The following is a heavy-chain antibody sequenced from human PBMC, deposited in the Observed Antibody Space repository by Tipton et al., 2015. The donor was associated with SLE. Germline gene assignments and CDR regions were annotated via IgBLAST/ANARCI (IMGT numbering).Heavy chain of an antibody. V-gene: IGHV4-39*01. D-gene: IGHD2-2*01. J-gene: IGHJ4*02. CDR2: IYYSGNT. CDR1: GGSISSSSYY. CDR3: ARPVRSTYYLDY. Sequence: TLSLTCTVSGGSISSSSYYWGWIRQPPGKGLEWIGSIYYSGNTYYNPSLKSRVTISVDTSKNQFSLKLRSVTAADTAVYYCARPVRSTYYLDYWGQGTLVTVSS.